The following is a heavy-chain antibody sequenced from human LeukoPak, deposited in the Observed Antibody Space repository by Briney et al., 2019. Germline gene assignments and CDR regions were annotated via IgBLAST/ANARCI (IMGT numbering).Heavy chain of an antibody. V-gene: IGHV5-51*01. CDR2: IYPGDSDT. Sequence: GESLKISCKGSGYTFTSYWIGWVRQMPGKGLEWMGIIYPGDSDTRYSPPFQGQVTISSDKSVSTAYLQWSSLKASDTAVYYCARHRADLDAFDTWGQGTLVTVSS. CDR1: GYTFTSYW. CDR3: ARHRADLDAFDT. J-gene: IGHJ3*02.